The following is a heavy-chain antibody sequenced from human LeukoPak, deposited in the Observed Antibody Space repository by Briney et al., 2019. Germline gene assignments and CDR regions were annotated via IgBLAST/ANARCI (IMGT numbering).Heavy chain of an antibody. J-gene: IGHJ6*02. D-gene: IGHD6-13*01. CDR2: ISYDGSNK. Sequence: PGGSLRLSCAASGFTFSSYGMHWVRQAPGKGLEWVAVISYDGSNKYYADSVKGRFTISRDNSKNTLYLQMNSLRAEDTAVYYCAKDYRSSYYYGMDVWGHGTTVTVSS. CDR1: GFTFSSYG. V-gene: IGHV3-30*18. CDR3: AKDYRSSYYYGMDV.